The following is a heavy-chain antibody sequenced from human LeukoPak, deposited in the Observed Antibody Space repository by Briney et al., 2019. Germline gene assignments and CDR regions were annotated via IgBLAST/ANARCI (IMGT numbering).Heavy chain of an antibody. Sequence: ASVKVSCKASGYTFTDYGISWVRQAPGQGLEWMGWISAYNGNTNYAQKLQGRVTMTTDTSTSTAYMELRSLRSDDTAVYYCASIKLGYYDFWSGYYNPNWFDPWGQGTLVTVSS. J-gene: IGHJ5*02. CDR1: GYTFTDYG. D-gene: IGHD3-3*01. V-gene: IGHV1-18*01. CDR2: ISAYNGNT. CDR3: ASIKLGYYDFWSGYYNPNWFDP.